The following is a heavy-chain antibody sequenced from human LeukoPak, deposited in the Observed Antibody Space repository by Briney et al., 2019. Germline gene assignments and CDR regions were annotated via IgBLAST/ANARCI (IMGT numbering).Heavy chain of an antibody. J-gene: IGHJ4*02. Sequence: GGSLRLSCAASGFTFSDYYMSWIRQAPGKGLEWVSYISSSGSTIYYADSVKGRFTISRDNAKNSLYLQMNSLRAEDTALYYCAKGPRNCSGGSCYPYYFDYWGQGTLVTVSS. CDR3: AKGPRNCSGGSCYPYYFDY. D-gene: IGHD2-15*01. CDR2: ISSSGSTI. CDR1: GFTFSDYY. V-gene: IGHV3-11*01.